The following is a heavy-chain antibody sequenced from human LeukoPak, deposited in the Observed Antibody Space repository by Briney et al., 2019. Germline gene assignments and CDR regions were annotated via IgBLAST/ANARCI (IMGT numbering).Heavy chain of an antibody. CDR2: INHSGST. CDR3: ARAVKRFLEWLPIGLNWFDP. D-gene: IGHD3-3*01. V-gene: IGHV4-34*01. J-gene: IGHJ5*02. Sequence: SETLSLTCAVYGGSFSGYYWSWIRQPPGKGLEWIGEINHSGSTNYNPSLKSRVTISVDTSKNQFSLKLSSATAADTAVYYCARAVKRFLEWLPIGLNWFDPWGQGTLVTVSS. CDR1: GGSFSGYY.